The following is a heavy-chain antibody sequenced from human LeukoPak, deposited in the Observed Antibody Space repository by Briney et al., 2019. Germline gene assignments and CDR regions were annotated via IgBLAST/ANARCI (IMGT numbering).Heavy chain of an antibody. CDR1: GFTFSSYG. D-gene: IGHD6-13*01. CDR2: ISYDGSNK. J-gene: IGHJ4*02. CDR3: AKDGAGTNYFDY. V-gene: IGHV3-30*18. Sequence: GGSLRLSCAASGFTFSSYGMHWVRQAPGKGLEWVAVISYDGSNKYYADSVKGRFTISRDNSKNTLYLQMNSLRAEDTAVYCYAKDGAGTNYFDYWGQGTLVTVSS.